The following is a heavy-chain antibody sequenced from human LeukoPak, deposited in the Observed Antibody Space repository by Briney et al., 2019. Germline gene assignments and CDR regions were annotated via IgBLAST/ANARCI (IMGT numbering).Heavy chain of an antibody. Sequence: GGSLRLSCAASGFTFSSYAMSWVRQAPGKGLEWVSAISGSGGSTYYADSVKGRFTISRDNSKNTLFLQMNSLRAEDTAVYYCAKDHYSTTGTSSDDWYFDLWGRGALVTVSS. J-gene: IGHJ2*01. CDR2: ISGSGGST. V-gene: IGHV3-23*01. D-gene: IGHD1-1*01. CDR3: AKDHYSTTGTSSDDWYFDL. CDR1: GFTFSSYA.